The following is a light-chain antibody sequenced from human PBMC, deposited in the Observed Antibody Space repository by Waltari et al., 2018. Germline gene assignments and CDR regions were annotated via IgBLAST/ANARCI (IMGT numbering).Light chain of an antibody. V-gene: IGLV3-19*01. CDR1: SLRRFY. J-gene: IGLJ2*01. CDR3: NSRYSGGNYVL. Sequence: SSELTQDPALSVALGQTVRITCQGDSLRRFYPSWYQQKPGQAPVLVFYGKTNRPTGIPYRFSGSSSGNTASLTITGAQAEDEADYYCNSRYSGGNYVLFGGGTKVTVL. CDR2: GKT.